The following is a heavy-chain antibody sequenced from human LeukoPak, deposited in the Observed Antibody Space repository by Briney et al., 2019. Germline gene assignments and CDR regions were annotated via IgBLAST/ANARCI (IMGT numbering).Heavy chain of an antibody. CDR1: GFTFSSYW. Sequence: GGSLRLSCAASGFTFSSYWMSWVRQAPGKGLEWVANIKQDGSEKYYVDSVKGRFTISRDNAKNSLYLQMNSLRAEDTAVYYCAKGYYGSGSYGWFDPWGQGTLVTVSS. CDR2: IKQDGSEK. D-gene: IGHD3-10*01. J-gene: IGHJ5*02. CDR3: AKGYYGSGSYGWFDP. V-gene: IGHV3-7*03.